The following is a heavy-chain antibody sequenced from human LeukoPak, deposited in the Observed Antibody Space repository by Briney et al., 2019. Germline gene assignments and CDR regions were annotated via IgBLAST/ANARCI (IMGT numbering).Heavy chain of an antibody. CDR2: INPGGST. V-gene: IGHV4-34*01. CDR3: ASEPGYCTGGRCYSGWFHP. D-gene: IGHD2-15*01. J-gene: IGHJ5*02. Sequence: PSETLSLTCAVYGGSFSGYYWSWIRQPPGKGLEWIGEINPGGSTDYNPSLKSRVTISVDTSKNQLSLKLNSLTAADTAVYYCASEPGYCTGGRCYSGWFHPWGQGTLVTVSS. CDR1: GGSFSGYY.